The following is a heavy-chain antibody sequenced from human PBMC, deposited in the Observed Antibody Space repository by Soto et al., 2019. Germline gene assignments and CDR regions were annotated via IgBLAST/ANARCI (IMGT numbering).Heavy chain of an antibody. J-gene: IGHJ6*02. CDR3: ARDVTVTNYYGKDV. V-gene: IGHV6-1*01. CDR2: TYYRSKWYN. CDR1: GDSVSSNSAA. Sequence: SQTLSLTCAISGDSVSSNSAAWNWIRQSPSRGLEWLGRTYYRSKWYNDYAVSVKRRITINPYTSKNKFSLQLKSVTPKDTAVYYCARDVTVTNYYGKDVWGQGTTVTVSS. D-gene: IGHD4-4*01.